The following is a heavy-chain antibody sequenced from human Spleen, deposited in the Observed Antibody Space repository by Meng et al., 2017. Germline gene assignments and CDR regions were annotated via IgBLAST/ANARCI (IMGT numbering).Heavy chain of an antibody. CDR3: ARGDQMYYYDSSGFGGYY. CDR2: ISYDGTNK. D-gene: IGHD3-22*01. Sequence: GESLKISCAASGFTFSSYAMHWVRQAPGKGLEWVAVISYDGTNKYYADSVKGRFTISRDNSKNTLYLQMTSLRDEDTAVYYCARGDQMYYYDSSGFGGYYWGQGTLVTVSS. J-gene: IGHJ4*02. CDR1: GFTFSSYA. V-gene: IGHV3-30*01.